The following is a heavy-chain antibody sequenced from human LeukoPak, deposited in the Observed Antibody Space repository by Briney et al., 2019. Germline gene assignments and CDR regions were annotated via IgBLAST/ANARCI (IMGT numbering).Heavy chain of an antibody. V-gene: IGHV4-39*01. D-gene: IGHD3-10*01. J-gene: IGHJ3*02. CDR1: GGSISSSSYY. CDR3: ARHPLPVGSGSYSGAFDI. CDR2: IYYSGST. Sequence: SETLSLTCTVSGGSISSSSYYWGWIRQPPGKGLEWIGSIYYSGSTYYNPSLKSRVTISVDTSKNQFSLKLSSVTAADTAVYYCARHPLPVGSGSYSGAFDIWGQGTMVTVSS.